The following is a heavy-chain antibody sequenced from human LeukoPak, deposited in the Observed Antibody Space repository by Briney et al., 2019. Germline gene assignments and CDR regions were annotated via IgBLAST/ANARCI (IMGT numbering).Heavy chain of an antibody. V-gene: IGHV3-33*01. CDR3: ARDLEWAARRAPLRFDP. J-gene: IGHJ5*02. CDR2: IWYDGSNK. D-gene: IGHD3-3*01. Sequence: GGSLRLSCAASGFTFSSYGMHWVRQAPGKGLEWVAVIWYDGSNKYYADSVKGRFTISRDNSKNTLYLQMNSLRAEDTAVYYYARDLEWAARRAPLRFDPWGQGTLVTVSS. CDR1: GFTFSSYG.